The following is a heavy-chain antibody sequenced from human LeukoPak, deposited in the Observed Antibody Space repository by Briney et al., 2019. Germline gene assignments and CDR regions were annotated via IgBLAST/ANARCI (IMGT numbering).Heavy chain of an antibody. J-gene: IGHJ4*02. CDR3: ARDRDSSSWYQPPDY. Sequence: PGGSLRLSCAASGFTFSSYWMSWVRQAPGKGLEWVANIKQDGSEKYYVDSVKGRFTISRDNAKNSLYLQMNSLRAEDTAVYYCARDRDSSSWYQPPDYWGQGTLVTVSS. D-gene: IGHD6-13*01. V-gene: IGHV3-7*01. CDR1: GFTFSSYW. CDR2: IKQDGSEK.